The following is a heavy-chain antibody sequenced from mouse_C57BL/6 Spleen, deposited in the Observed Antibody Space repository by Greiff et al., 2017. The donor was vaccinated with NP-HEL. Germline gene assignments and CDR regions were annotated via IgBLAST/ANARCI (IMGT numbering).Heavy chain of an antibody. D-gene: IGHD3-1*01. V-gene: IGHV1-18*01. CDR3: ARSGYYYAMDY. J-gene: IGHJ4*01. Sequence: VQLQQSGPELVKPGASVKIPCKASGYTFTDYNMDRVKPSHGQSLEWIGDINPNNGGTIYNQKFKGKATLTVDKSSSTAYMELRSLTSEDTAVYYSARSGYYYAMDYWGQGTSVTASS. CDR1: GYTFTDYN. CDR2: INPNNGGT.